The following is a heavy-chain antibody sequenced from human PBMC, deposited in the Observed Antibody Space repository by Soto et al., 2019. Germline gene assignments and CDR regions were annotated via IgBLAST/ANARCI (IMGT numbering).Heavy chain of an antibody. CDR3: AREWAKNDYYDSSGYYTSYFDY. CDR2: IWYDGSNK. V-gene: IGHV3-33*01. J-gene: IGHJ4*02. D-gene: IGHD3-22*01. Sequence: GGSLRLSCAASGFTFSSYGMHWVRQAPGKGLEWVAVIWYDGSNKYYADSVKGRFTISRDNSKNTLYLQMNSLRAEDTAVYYCAREWAKNDYYDSSGYYTSYFDYWGQGTLVTVSS. CDR1: GFTFSSYG.